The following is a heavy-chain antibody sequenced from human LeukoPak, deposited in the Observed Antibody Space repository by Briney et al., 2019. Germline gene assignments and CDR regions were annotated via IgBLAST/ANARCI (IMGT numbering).Heavy chain of an antibody. CDR2: ISSSGSTI. J-gene: IGHJ6*04. CDR3: AELGITMIGGV. Sequence: GGSLRLSCAASGFTFSFSWMHWVRQAPGKGLEWVSYISSSGSTIYYADSVKGRFTISRDNAKNSLYLQMNSLRAEDTAVYYCAELGITMIGGVWGKGTTVTISS. D-gene: IGHD3-10*02. CDR1: GFTFSFSW. V-gene: IGHV3-48*04.